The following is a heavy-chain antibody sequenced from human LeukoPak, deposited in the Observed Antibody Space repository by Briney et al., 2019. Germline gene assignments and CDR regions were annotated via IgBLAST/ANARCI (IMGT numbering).Heavy chain of an antibody. V-gene: IGHV4-39*07. CDR1: GGSISSSSYY. Sequence: SSETLSLTCTVSGGSISSSSYYWGWIRQPPGKGLEWIGSIYYSGSTYYNPSLKSRLSMSVDTSKNQFSLKLTSVTAADTAVYYCARDCGGDCYHGYWGQGSLVTVSS. CDR2: IYYSGST. CDR3: ARDCGGDCYHGY. D-gene: IGHD2-21*02. J-gene: IGHJ4*02.